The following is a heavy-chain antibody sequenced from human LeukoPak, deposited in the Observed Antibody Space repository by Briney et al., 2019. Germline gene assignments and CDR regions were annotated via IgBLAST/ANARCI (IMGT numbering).Heavy chain of an antibody. J-gene: IGHJ4*02. CDR2: INQDGAEE. Sequence: GGSLRLSCAASRFSFRSFWMTWVRQAPGTGLEWVANINQDGAEEYYGESVKGRFTISRDNAKNSLFLQMDSLRVEDTAVYYCARLDINSSGRYKNDYWGQGTLVTVSS. CDR3: ARLDINSSGRYKNDY. CDR1: RFSFRSFW. D-gene: IGHD6-19*01. V-gene: IGHV3-7*01.